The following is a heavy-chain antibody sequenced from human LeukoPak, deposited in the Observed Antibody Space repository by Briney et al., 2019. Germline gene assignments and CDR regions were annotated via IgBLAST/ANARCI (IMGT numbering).Heavy chain of an antibody. CDR1: GYSISSGYY. V-gene: IGHV4-38-2*01. CDR2: IYHSGST. D-gene: IGHD4-11*01. Sequence: SETLSLTCAVSGYSISSGYYWGWIRQPPGKGLEWIGSIYHSGSTYYNPSLKSRVTISVDTSKNQFSLKLSSVTAADTAVYDCARAYSKLDYWGQGTLVTVSS. J-gene: IGHJ4*02. CDR3: ARAYSKLDY.